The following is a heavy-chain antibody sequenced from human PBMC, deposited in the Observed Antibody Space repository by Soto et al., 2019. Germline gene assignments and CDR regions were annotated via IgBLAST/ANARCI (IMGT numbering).Heavy chain of an antibody. CDR3: ARVADCSGGRCYFSVDY. V-gene: IGHV4-30-4*01. CDR1: GGSISSGDYY. CDR2: IYYGGST. D-gene: IGHD2-15*01. Sequence: QVQLQESGPGLVKPSQTLSLTCTVSGGSISSGDYYWSWIRQPPGKGLEWIGYIYYGGSTYYNPSLKSRVTTSVDTSKNQFSLKLSSVTAADTAVYYCARVADCSGGRCYFSVDYWGQGTLVTVSS. J-gene: IGHJ4*02.